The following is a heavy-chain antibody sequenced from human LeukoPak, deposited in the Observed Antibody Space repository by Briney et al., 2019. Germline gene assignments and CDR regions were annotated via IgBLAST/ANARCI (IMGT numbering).Heavy chain of an antibody. Sequence: PSGRSLRLSCAASGFTFSSYAMHWVRQAPGKGLEWVAVISYDGSNKYYADSVKGRFTISRDNSKNTLYLQMNSLRAEDTAVYYCARARYCSSTSCLRKGWFDPWGQGTLATVSS. D-gene: IGHD2-2*01. V-gene: IGHV3-30*04. CDR3: ARARYCSSTSCLRKGWFDP. CDR2: ISYDGSNK. J-gene: IGHJ5*02. CDR1: GFTFSSYA.